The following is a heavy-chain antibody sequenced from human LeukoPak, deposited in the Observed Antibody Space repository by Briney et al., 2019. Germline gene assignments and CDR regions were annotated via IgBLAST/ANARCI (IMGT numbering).Heavy chain of an antibody. CDR2: ISYDESNK. CDR1: GFTFSSYG. D-gene: IGHD6-19*01. CDR3: AKDASGWQWLITYFDY. V-gene: IGHV3-30*18. Sequence: PGRSLRLSCAASGFTFSSYGMHWVRQAPGKGLEWVAIISYDESNKYYADSVKGRFTISRDNSKNTLYLQMNSLRTEDTAVYYCAKDASGWQWLITYFDYWGQGTLVTVSS. J-gene: IGHJ4*02.